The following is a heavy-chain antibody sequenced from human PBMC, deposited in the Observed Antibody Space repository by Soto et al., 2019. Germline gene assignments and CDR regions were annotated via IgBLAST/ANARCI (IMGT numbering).Heavy chain of an antibody. CDR1: GGSISRYY. CDR2: AYYSGDT. V-gene: IGHV4-59*12. Sequence: PSETLSLTCSVSGGSISRYYWSWIRQPPGKGLEWIGYAYYSGDTGYNPSLKSRVTMAVDTSKNQFSLKLSSVTAADTAVYYCARGRRRYYDFWSGQANWFDPWGQGTLVTVSS. CDR3: ARGRRRYYDFWSGQANWFDP. J-gene: IGHJ5*02. D-gene: IGHD3-3*01.